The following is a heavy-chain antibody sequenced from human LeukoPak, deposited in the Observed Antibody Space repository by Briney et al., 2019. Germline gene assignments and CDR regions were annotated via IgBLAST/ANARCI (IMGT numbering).Heavy chain of an antibody. J-gene: IGHJ4*02. CDR3: ARGSAGTTVRPFDY. CDR2: IIPIFGTA. D-gene: IGHD6-13*01. CDR1: GGTFSSYA. Sequence: SVKVSCKASGGTFSSYAISWVRQAPGQGLEWMGRIIPIFGTANYAQKFQGRVTITTDESTSTAYMELSSLRSEDTAVYYCARGSAGTTVRPFDYWGQGTLVTVSS. V-gene: IGHV1-69*05.